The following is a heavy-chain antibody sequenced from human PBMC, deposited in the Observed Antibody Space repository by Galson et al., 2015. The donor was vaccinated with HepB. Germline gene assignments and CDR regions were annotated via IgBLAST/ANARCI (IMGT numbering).Heavy chain of an antibody. Sequence: SVKVSCKASGYTFTGYFLNWVRQAPGQGLEWMGRINPYNGDTTAAQRFQGRVTMTRDATVTTAYMELTGLTYDDTAVYFCARPASIGFMATETTFAFDLWGQGTEVIVSS. D-gene: IGHD4-17*01. CDR3: ARPASIGFMATETTFAFDL. CDR1: GYTFTGYF. CDR2: INPYNGDT. V-gene: IGHV1-2*06. J-gene: IGHJ3*01.